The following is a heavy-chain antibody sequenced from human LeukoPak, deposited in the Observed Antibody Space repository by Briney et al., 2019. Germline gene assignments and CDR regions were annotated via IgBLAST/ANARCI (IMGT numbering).Heavy chain of an antibody. V-gene: IGHV3-21*04. J-gene: IGHJ3*01. D-gene: IGHD4-17*01. CDR1: GFTFSSYS. Sequence: GGSLRLSCAASGFTFSSYSMNWVRQAPGKGLEWVSSISSSSSYIYYADSVKGRFTISRDNSKNTLYLQMNSLRAEDTAVFYCAKPDGDYVGQLDAFDLWGQGTMVTVSS. CDR3: AKPDGDYVGQLDAFDL. CDR2: ISSSSSYI.